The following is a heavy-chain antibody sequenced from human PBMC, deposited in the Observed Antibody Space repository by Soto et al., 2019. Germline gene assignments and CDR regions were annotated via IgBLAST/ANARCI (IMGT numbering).Heavy chain of an antibody. D-gene: IGHD3-22*01. J-gene: IGHJ5*02. Sequence: LGESLKISCSTSGYRFTAYWIAWVRPMPGKGLEWMGIIFPSDSDTRYSPSFQGQVTISADRSTSTVFLQWASLKASDTAVYFCARKDKSGYFNWFDPWGQGTLVTVSS. CDR2: IFPSDSDT. V-gene: IGHV5-51*01. CDR1: GYRFTAYW. CDR3: ARKDKSGYFNWFDP.